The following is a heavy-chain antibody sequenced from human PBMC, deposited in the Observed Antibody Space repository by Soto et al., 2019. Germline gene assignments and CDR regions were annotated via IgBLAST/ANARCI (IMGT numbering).Heavy chain of an antibody. CDR1: GFTFDDYT. CDR3: AKDILSRPKNDFWSGTYGMDV. CDR2: ISWDGGST. J-gene: IGHJ6*02. V-gene: IGHV3-43*01. Sequence: GGSLRLSCAASGFTFDDYTMHWVRQASGKGLEWVSLISWDGGSTYYADSVKGRFTISRDNSKNSLYLQMNSLRTEDTALYYCAKDILSRPKNDFWSGTYGMDVWGQGTTVTVSS. D-gene: IGHD3-3*01.